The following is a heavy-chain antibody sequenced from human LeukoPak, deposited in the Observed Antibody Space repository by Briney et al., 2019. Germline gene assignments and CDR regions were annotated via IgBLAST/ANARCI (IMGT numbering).Heavy chain of an antibody. CDR1: GGSFSGYY. V-gene: IGHV4-34*01. D-gene: IGHD2-21*01. J-gene: IGHJ5*02. CDR2: INHSGST. CDR3: ARGIPSDP. Sequence: SETLSLTCAVYGGSFSGYYWSWIRQPPGKGLEWIGEINHSGSTNYNPPLKSRLTISVDTSKNQFSLKLSSVAAAGTAVYYCARGIPSDPWGQGTLVTVSS.